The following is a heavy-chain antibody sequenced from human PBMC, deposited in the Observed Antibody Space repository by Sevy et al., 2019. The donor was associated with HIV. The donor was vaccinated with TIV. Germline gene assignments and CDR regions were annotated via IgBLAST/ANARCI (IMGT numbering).Heavy chain of an antibody. CDR3: TRNGGAFDNGFDP. V-gene: IGHV3-11*01. Sequence: GGSLRLSCAASGFTFSDFYMSWIRQAPGKGLEWISYISGSDHTIYYADSVKGRFTISRDNDKNSLYLQMNSLRAEDTAVYYCTRNGGAFDNGFDPWGQGTLVTVSS. D-gene: IGHD2-8*01. CDR2: ISGSDHTI. J-gene: IGHJ5*02. CDR1: GFTFSDFY.